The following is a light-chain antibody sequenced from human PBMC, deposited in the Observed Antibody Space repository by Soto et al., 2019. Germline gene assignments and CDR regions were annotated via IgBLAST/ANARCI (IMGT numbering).Light chain of an antibody. J-gene: IGKJ3*01. V-gene: IGKV1-39*01. CDR3: QQLFMYPPT. Sequence: DIQMTQSPSSLSASVGDRVTITCRASQSISSYLHWYQQKPGKAPKLLIYAASNLQSGVPSRFSASGSGTDFTLTLNSLQPEDFATYYCQQLFMYPPTFGPGTKVDIK. CDR2: AAS. CDR1: QSISSY.